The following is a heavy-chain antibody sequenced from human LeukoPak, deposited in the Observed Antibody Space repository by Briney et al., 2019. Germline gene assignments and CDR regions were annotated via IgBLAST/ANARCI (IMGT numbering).Heavy chain of an antibody. CDR2: INPNSGGT. CDR1: GYTFTGYY. V-gene: IGHV1-2*02. CDR3: ARDNGPSSSWYSWYFDY. J-gene: IGHJ4*02. D-gene: IGHD6-13*01. Sequence: WASVKVSCKASGYTFTGYYMHWVRQAPGQGLEWMGWINPNSGGTNYAQKFQGRVTMTRDTSISTAYMELSRLRSDDTAVYYCARDNGPSSSWYSWYFDYWGQGTLVTVSS.